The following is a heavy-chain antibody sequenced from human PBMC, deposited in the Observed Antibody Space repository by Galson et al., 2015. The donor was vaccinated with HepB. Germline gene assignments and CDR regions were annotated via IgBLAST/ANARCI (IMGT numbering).Heavy chain of an antibody. Sequence: LRLSCAVSRLSFGDYAMSWFRRAPGKGLEWVGFIRSNTYGGTTQYAASLKGRFSISRDDSTSIAYLQMNSLKTEDTAVYFCTSGNFDGPFDYWGQGTRVTVSS. CDR1: RLSFGDYA. CDR2: IRSNTYGGTT. J-gene: IGHJ4*02. CDR3: TSGNFDGPFDY. V-gene: IGHV3-49*03. D-gene: IGHD1-7*01.